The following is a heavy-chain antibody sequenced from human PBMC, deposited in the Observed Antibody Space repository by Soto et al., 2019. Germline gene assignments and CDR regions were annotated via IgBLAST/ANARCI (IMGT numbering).Heavy chain of an antibody. CDR1: GGSISSYY. Sequence: PETLSLTCTVSGGSISSYYWSWIRQPPGKGLEWIGYIYYSGSTNYNPSLKSRVTISVDTSKNQFSLKLSSVTAADTAVYYCARTYRSSWLDFDYWGQGILVSVS. J-gene: IGHJ4*02. V-gene: IGHV4-59*01. CDR3: ARTYRSSWLDFDY. D-gene: IGHD6-13*01. CDR2: IYYSGST.